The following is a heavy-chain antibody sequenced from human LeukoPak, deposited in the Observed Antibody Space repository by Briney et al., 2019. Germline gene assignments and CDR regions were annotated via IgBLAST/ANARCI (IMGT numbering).Heavy chain of an antibody. J-gene: IGHJ3*02. CDR1: GGSFSGYY. D-gene: IGHD3-10*01. CDR2: INHSGST. CDR3: ARTGDYYGSGSYRPGAFDI. V-gene: IGHV4-34*01. Sequence: SETLSLTCAVYGGSFSGYYWSWIRQPPGKGLEWIGEINHSGSTNYNPSLKSRVTISVDTSKNQFSLKLSSVTAADTAVYYCARTGDYYGSGSYRPGAFDIWGQGTMVTVSS.